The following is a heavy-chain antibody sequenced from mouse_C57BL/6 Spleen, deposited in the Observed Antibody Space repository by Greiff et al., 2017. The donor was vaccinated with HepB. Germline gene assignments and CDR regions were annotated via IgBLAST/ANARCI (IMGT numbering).Heavy chain of an antibody. CDR3: ARGVYYDYEFAD. V-gene: IGHV1-75*01. CDR2: IFPGSGST. CDR1: GYTFTDYY. J-gene: IGHJ3*01. Sequence: QVQLQQSGPELVKPGASVKISCKASGYTFTDYYINWVKQRPGQGLEWIGWIFPGSGSTYYNEKFKGKAPLTVDTSSRTAYMLLRSLTSEDSAVYFCARGVYYDYEFADWGQGTLVTVSA. D-gene: IGHD2-4*01.